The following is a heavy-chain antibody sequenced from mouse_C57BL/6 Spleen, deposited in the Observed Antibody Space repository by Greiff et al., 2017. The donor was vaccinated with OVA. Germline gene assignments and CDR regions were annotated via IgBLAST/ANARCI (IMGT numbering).Heavy chain of an antibody. D-gene: IGHD2-13*01. CDR1: GYAFSSSW. CDR3: ARWGETNYCDY. Sequence: QVQLKESGPELVKPGASVKISCKASGYAFSSSWMNWVKQRPGKGLEWIGRIYPGDGDTNYNGKFKGKATLTADKSSSTAYMQLSSLTSEDSAVYFCARWGETNYCDYWGQGTTLTVSS. J-gene: IGHJ2*01. V-gene: IGHV1-82*01. CDR2: IYPGDGDT.